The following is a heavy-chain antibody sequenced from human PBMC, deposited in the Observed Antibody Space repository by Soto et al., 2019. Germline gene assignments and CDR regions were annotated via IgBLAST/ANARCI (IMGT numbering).Heavy chain of an antibody. CDR1: GYSFSGYD. CDR3: ARDSGAALYGEDALDI. D-gene: IGHD3-10*01. Sequence: QGKLVQSGPEVKKPGASVKVSCTASGYSFSGYDITWVRQAPGQGRAWLGWVSTSIRSTMSAEKLQGRLTMTTDTSTTTVYMELRGLTSDDTAVYYCARDSGAALYGEDALDIWGQGTMVSVSS. CDR2: VSTSIRST. V-gene: IGHV1-18*04. J-gene: IGHJ3*02.